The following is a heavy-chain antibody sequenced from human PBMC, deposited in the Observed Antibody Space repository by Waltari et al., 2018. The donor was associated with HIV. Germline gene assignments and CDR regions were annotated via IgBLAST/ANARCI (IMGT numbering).Heavy chain of an antibody. CDR3: ARHVVQYYFDY. V-gene: IGHV4-39*01. Sequence: QVQLKESGPGLVKPSETLSLSCIVSGVSVSSTSSYWGWIRQPPGKGLEWIGTIHYTGSTFYNPSLKSRVTISVDTSKNQFSLRLRSLTAADTAVYYCARHVVQYYFDYWGQGAVVAVSS. CDR2: IHYTGST. D-gene: IGHD6-6*01. J-gene: IGHJ4*02. CDR1: GVSVSSTSSY.